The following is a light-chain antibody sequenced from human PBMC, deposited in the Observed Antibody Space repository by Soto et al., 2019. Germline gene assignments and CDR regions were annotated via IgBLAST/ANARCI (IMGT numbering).Light chain of an antibody. J-gene: IGKJ4*01. CDR1: QSVSDN. CDR3: QQYNNWPLT. V-gene: IGKV3D-15*01. CDR2: GVS. Sequence: EIVMTQFPATLSVSPGERATLSCRASQSVSDNLAWYQQKPGQAPRLLIYGVSTRATGVPARLSGSGSGTEFTLTISSLQPEDFAVYYCQQYNNWPLTFGGGTKVDIK.